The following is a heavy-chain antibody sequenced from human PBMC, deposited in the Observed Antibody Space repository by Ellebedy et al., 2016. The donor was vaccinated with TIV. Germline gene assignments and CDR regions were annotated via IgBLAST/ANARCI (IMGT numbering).Heavy chain of an antibody. D-gene: IGHD4-17*01. J-gene: IGHJ3*02. CDR3: ATDGCYGDHFSPTHAFVT. Sequence: GGSLRLSCAASRISFSSYWMTWVRQAPGKGLEWVANINRDGGETFYVDSVKGRFTISRDNARNSLYLQMNSLRAEDTAVYYCATDGCYGDHFSPTHAFVTWGQGTMVIVSS. CDR1: RISFSSYW. CDR2: INRDGGET. V-gene: IGHV3-7*03.